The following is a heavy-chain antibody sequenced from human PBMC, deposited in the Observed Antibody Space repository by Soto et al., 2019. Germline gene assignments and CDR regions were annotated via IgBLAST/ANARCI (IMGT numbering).Heavy chain of an antibody. Sequence: ASVKVSCKASGYTFTSYYMHWVRQAPGQGLEWMGIINPSGGGTSYAQKFQGRVTMTRDTSTSTVYMELSSLRSEDTAVYYCARDRITMVRGVIIPHYWGQGTLVTVPQ. CDR2: INPSGGGT. D-gene: IGHD3-10*01. J-gene: IGHJ4*02. CDR3: ARDRITMVRGVIIPHY. CDR1: GYTFTSYY. V-gene: IGHV1-46*01.